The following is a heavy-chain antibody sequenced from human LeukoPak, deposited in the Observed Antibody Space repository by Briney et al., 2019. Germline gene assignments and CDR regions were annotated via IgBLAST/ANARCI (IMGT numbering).Heavy chain of an antibody. CDR3: ARLYGSGSYYAN. D-gene: IGHD3-10*01. CDR2: INHRGST. V-gene: IGHV4-34*01. CDR1: GGFFSGYY. J-gene: IGHJ1*01. Sequence: SETLSLTCAVYGGFFSGYYWSWIRHPPRKGLEWIGEINHRGSTNYNPPLKSRVTISVDTSTNQFSLKLSSVTAADTAVYYWARLYGSGSYYANWGQGTLVTVSS.